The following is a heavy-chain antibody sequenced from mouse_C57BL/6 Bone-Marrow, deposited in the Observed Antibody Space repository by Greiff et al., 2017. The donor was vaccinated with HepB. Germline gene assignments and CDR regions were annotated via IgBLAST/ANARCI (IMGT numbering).Heavy chain of an antibody. CDR1: GYTFTSYT. Sequence: QVHVKQSGAELARPGASVKMSCKASGYTFTSYTMHWVKQRPGQGLEWIGYINPSSGYTKYNQKFKDKATLTADKSSSTAYMQLSSLTSEDSAVYYCASDYPFAYWGQGTLVTVSA. J-gene: IGHJ3*01. CDR3: ASDYPFAY. D-gene: IGHD2-4*01. V-gene: IGHV1-4*01. CDR2: INPSSGYT.